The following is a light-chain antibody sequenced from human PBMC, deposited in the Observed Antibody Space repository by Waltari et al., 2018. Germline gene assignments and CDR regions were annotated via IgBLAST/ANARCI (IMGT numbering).Light chain of an antibody. CDR3: QQYGSSPYT. CDR1: QSFSSSY. J-gene: IGKJ2*01. Sequence: EIVLTQSPGTLSLSPGESATLSCGASQSFSSSYLAWYQQKPGQAPRLLIYGASSRATGIPDRFSGSGSGTAFTLTISRLEPEDFAVYYCQQYGSSPYTFGQGTKLEIK. V-gene: IGKV3-20*01. CDR2: GAS.